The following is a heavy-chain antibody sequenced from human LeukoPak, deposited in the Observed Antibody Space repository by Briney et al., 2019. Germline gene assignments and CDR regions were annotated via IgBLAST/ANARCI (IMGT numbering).Heavy chain of an antibody. V-gene: IGHV1-2*02. J-gene: IGHJ4*02. CDR2: LNPNSGGT. CDR1: GYTFTGYY. D-gene: IGHD5-12*01. Sequence: ASVTVSCKASGYTFTGYYMHWVRQAPGQGLEWMGWLNPNSGGTNYAQKLQGRVNMNRDTSISTAYMELNRLRSDDTAVYYCATSGYSDSGYFDCWGQGTLVTVSS. CDR3: ATSGYSDSGYFDC.